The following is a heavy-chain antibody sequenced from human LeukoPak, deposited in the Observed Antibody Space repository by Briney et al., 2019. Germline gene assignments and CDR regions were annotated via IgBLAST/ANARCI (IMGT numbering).Heavy chain of an antibody. CDR3: AREDGYCSGGNCYSYFDS. CDR2: IKEDGSQK. CDR1: GFTFGSYW. Sequence: QAGGSLRLSCAASGFTFGSYWMTWVRQAPGKGLEWVANIKEDGSQKYYVDSVKGRFTITRDNARNSLFLQMNSLRAEDTAVYYCAREDGYCSGGNCYSYFDSWGQGTLVTVSS. D-gene: IGHD2-15*01. J-gene: IGHJ4*02. V-gene: IGHV3-7*01.